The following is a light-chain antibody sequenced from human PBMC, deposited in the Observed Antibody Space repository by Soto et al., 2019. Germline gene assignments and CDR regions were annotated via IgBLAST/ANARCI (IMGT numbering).Light chain of an antibody. CDR2: ENN. Sequence: QSVLTQPPSVSAAPGQKVTISCSGSSSNIGNNYVSWYQQLPGTAPKLLIYENNKRPSGIPDRFSGSKSGTSATLGITGLQTGDEADYYCGTWDSRLSAPYVFGTGTKVTVL. J-gene: IGLJ1*01. CDR3: GTWDSRLSAPYV. CDR1: SSNIGNNY. V-gene: IGLV1-51*02.